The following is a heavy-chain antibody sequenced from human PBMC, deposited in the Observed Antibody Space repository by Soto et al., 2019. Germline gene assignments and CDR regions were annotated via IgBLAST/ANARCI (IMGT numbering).Heavy chain of an antibody. CDR2: IYHSGST. J-gene: IGHJ3*02. D-gene: IGHD3-22*01. CDR3: ATGGDKWLLLHYDAFDI. Sequence: PSETLSLTCAVSGYSISSGYYWGWIRQPPGKGLEWIGSIYHSGSTYYNPSLKSRVTISVDTSKNQFSLKLSSVTAADTAVYYCATGGDKWLLLHYDAFDIWGQGTMVTVS. CDR1: GYSISSGYY. V-gene: IGHV4-38-2*01.